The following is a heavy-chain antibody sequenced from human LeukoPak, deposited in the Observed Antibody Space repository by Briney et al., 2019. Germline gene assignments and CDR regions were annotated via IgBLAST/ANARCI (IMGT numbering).Heavy chain of an antibody. V-gene: IGHV4-59*12. CDR2: IYYSGSI. CDR1: GGSISSYY. Sequence: SETLSLTCTVSGGSISSYYWSWIRQPPGKGLEWIGYIYYSGSINYNPSLKSRVTISVDTSKNQFSLKLSSVTAADTAVYYCAREKYCSGGSCPGHYYYGMDVWGQGTTVTVSS. J-gene: IGHJ6*02. CDR3: AREKYCSGGSCPGHYYYGMDV. D-gene: IGHD2-15*01.